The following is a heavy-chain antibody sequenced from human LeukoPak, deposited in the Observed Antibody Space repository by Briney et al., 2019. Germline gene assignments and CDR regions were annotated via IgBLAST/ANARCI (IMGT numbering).Heavy chain of an antibody. Sequence: GGSLRLSCAASGFTFSSYGMHLVRQAPGKGLEWVAVISYDGSNKYYADSVKGRFTISRDNSKNTLYLQMNSLRAEDTAVYYCAKDTRLYGPFDYWGQGTLVTVSS. J-gene: IGHJ4*02. CDR1: GFTFSSYG. D-gene: IGHD4-17*01. CDR3: AKDTRLYGPFDY. CDR2: ISYDGSNK. V-gene: IGHV3-30*18.